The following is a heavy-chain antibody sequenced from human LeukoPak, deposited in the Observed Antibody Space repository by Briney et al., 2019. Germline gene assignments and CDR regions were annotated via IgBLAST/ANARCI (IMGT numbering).Heavy chain of an antibody. V-gene: IGHV3-48*03. J-gene: IGHJ4*02. CDR1: GFTFVSYE. Sequence: GGSLRLSWAASGFTFVSYEMNGVRQAPGKGLEWVSYISSSGSTIYYADSVKGRFTISRDNAKNSLYMQMNSLRAEDTAVYYCARDYPDFDCWGQGTLVTISS. CDR2: ISSSGSTI. CDR3: ARDYPDFDC.